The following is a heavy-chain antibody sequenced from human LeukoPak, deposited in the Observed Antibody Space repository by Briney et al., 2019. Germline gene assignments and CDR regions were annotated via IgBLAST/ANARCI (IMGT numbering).Heavy chain of an antibody. Sequence: ASVKVSCKASGYTFTGYYMHWVRQAPGQGLEWMGWINPNSGGTNYAQKFKGRVTMTRDTSISTAYMELSRLRSDDTAVYYCARSRGELLWFGELLIDYWGQGTLVTVSS. CDR1: GYTFTGYY. CDR2: INPNSGGT. CDR3: ARSRGELLWFGELLIDY. J-gene: IGHJ4*02. V-gene: IGHV1-2*02. D-gene: IGHD3-10*01.